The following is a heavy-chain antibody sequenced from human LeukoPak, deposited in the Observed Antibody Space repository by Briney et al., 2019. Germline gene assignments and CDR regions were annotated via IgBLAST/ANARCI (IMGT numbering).Heavy chain of an antibody. V-gene: IGHV4-34*01. CDR2: INHSGST. CDR3: ARGPPGVESVVAALYYGMDV. D-gene: IGHD2-15*01. Sequence: SETLSLTCAVYGGSFSGYYWSWIRQPPGKGLEWIGEINHSGSTNYNPSLKSRVTISVDTSKNQFSLKLSSVTAADTAAYYCARGPPGVESVVAALYYGMDVWGKGTTVTVSS. J-gene: IGHJ6*04. CDR1: GGSFSGYY.